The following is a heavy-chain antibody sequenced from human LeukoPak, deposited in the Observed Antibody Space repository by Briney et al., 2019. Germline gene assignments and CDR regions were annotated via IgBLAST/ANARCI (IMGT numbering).Heavy chain of an antibody. CDR1: GYTFTNYG. D-gene: IGHD6-19*01. CDR2: ISPYNGNT. V-gene: IGHV1-18*01. Sequence: ASVTLSCTASGYTFTNYGITWERQAPGQGLEWMGWISPYNGNTDYAQNLQGRVTMTTDTSTTTAYMELRSLRADDTAMYYCAIAGGWAREDYKADAFDIWGQGTMVTVSS. J-gene: IGHJ3*02. CDR3: AIAGGWAREDYKADAFDI.